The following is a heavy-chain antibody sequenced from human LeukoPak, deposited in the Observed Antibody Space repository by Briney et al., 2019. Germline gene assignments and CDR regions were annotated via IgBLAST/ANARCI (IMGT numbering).Heavy chain of an antibody. CDR1: GFTFSSYW. CDR3: ARAVRYYDFSTPHIDY. CDR2: INSDGSST. V-gene: IGHV3-74*01. Sequence: PGGSLRLSCAASGFTFSSYWMHWVRQAPGKGLVWVSRINSDGSSTSYADSVKGRFTISRDNAKNTLYLQMNGLRAEDTAVYYCARAVRYYDFSTPHIDYWGQGTLVTVSS. D-gene: IGHD3-3*01. J-gene: IGHJ4*02.